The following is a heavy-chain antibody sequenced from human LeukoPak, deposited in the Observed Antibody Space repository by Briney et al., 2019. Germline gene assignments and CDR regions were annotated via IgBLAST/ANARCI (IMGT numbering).Heavy chain of an antibody. D-gene: IGHD6-19*01. V-gene: IGHV3-23*01. CDR2: ISGSGGST. J-gene: IGHJ4*02. Sequence: GRSLRLSCAASGFTFSSYAMHWVRQAPGKGLEWVSVISGSGGSTYYADSVKGRFTISRDNAKNSLFLQMNSLRVEDTAVYYCARGLYRYSSGWHFDYWGQGILVTVSS. CDR1: GFTFSSYA. CDR3: ARGLYRYSSGWHFDY.